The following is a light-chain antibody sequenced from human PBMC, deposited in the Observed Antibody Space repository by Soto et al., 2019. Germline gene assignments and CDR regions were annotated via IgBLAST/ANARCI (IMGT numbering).Light chain of an antibody. CDR3: QQRSNWPPGVT. CDR2: DAS. V-gene: IGKV3-11*01. J-gene: IGKJ3*01. Sequence: EVVLTQSPATLSLSPGERATLSCTASQSVTTYLAWYQQKPGQAPRLLIYDASTRATGIPDRFSGSGSGTDFTLTISSLEPEDFAVYYCQQRSNWPPGVTFGPGTKVDIK. CDR1: QSVTTY.